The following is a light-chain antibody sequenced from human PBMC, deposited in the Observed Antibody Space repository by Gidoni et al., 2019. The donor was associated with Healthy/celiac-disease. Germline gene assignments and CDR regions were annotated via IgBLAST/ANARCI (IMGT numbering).Light chain of an antibody. CDR2: GAS. CDR1: QSVSSSY. Sequence: EIVLTQSPGTLSLSPGERATLSCRASQSVSSSYLAWYQQKPGQAPRLLIYGASSRATGIPDRFSGSGSGTDFTLTISRLEPEDFAVYYCQQYGSSPGWTFXQXTKVXIK. V-gene: IGKV3-20*01. CDR3: QQYGSSPGWT. J-gene: IGKJ1*01.